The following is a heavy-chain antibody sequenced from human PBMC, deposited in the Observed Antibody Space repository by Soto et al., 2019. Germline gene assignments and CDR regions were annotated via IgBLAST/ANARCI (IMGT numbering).Heavy chain of an antibody. J-gene: IGHJ4*02. CDR3: ARDLSSSRTNYFDS. CDR2: ISSSSSYT. D-gene: IGHD1-7*01. Sequence: GGLRATGAASGLTFSDYDMSWIRQAPGKGLEWLSYISSSSSYTNYADSVKGRFTISRDNAKSSLFLQMNSLRADDTAVYYCARDLSSSRTNYFDSWGQGTLVTVYS. CDR1: GLTFSDYD. V-gene: IGHV3-11*06.